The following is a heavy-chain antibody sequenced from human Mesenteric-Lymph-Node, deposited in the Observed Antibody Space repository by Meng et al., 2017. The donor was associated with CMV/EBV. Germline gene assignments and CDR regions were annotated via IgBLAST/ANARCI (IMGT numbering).Heavy chain of an antibody. CDR1: GFTFSSYA. Sequence: GGSLRLSCAASGFTFSSYAMHWVRQAPGKGLEWVAVISYDGSNKYYADSVKGRFTISRDNSKNTLYLQMNSLRAEDTAVYYCARPNPGGRITMVRGVIFDYWGQGTLVTVSS. CDR2: ISYDGSNK. V-gene: IGHV3-30*04. CDR3: ARPNPGGRITMVRGVIFDY. J-gene: IGHJ4*02. D-gene: IGHD3-10*01.